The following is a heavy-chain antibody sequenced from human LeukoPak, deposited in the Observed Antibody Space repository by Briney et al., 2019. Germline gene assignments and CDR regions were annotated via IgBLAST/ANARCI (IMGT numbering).Heavy chain of an antibody. CDR1: GFTFSNYG. D-gene: IGHD3-9*01. CDR3: AKAPNTYYDILTGSGIDY. J-gene: IGHJ4*02. V-gene: IGHV3-30*02. CDR2: IRYDGSNK. Sequence: GGSLRLSCAASGFTFSNYGMHWVRQAPGKGLEWVTYIRYDGSNKYYADSVKGRFTISRDNSKNTLYLQMNSLRAEDTAVYYCAKAPNTYYDILTGSGIDYWGQGTLVTVSS.